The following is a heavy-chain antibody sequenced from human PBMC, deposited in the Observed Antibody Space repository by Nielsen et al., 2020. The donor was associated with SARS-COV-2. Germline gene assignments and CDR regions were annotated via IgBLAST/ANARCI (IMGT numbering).Heavy chain of an antibody. V-gene: IGHV4-31*03. D-gene: IGHD6-19*01. CDR3: ARGAGWFDP. J-gene: IGHJ5*02. CDR2: RHYNGNT. CDR1: GGSISSCGSS. Sequence: SETLSLTCTVSGGSISSCGSSWSWIRQHPGKGLEWIASRHYNGNTYYNPSLHRPMISEDTSKNEFSLRLTSVTAADTALYYCARGAGWFDPWGQGTRVTVSS.